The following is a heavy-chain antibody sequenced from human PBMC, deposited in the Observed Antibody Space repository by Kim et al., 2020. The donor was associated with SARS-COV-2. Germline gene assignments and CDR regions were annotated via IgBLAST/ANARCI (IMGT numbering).Heavy chain of an antibody. V-gene: IGHV3-21*01. Sequence: GGSLRLSCAASGFTFSNYSMNWVRQAPGKGLEWVSSISSSSSYIYYADSVKGRFTISRDNAKNSLYLQMNSLRAEDTAVYYCSSLIVVVNSDAFDIWGQGTMVTVSS. CDR2: ISSSSSYI. CDR1: GFTFSNYS. D-gene: IGHD3-22*01. CDR3: SSLIVVVNSDAFDI. J-gene: IGHJ3*02.